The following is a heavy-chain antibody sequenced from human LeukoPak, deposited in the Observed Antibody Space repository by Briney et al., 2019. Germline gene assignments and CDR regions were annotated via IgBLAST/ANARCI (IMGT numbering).Heavy chain of an antibody. CDR3: ALLWFGEGYYYYGMDV. CDR2: INHSGST. V-gene: IGHV4-34*01. CDR1: GGSFSGYY. D-gene: IGHD3-10*01. J-gene: IGHJ6*02. Sequence: SETLSLTCAVYGGSFSGYYWSWLRQPPGKGLEWIGEINHSGSTNYNPSLKSRVTISVDTSKNQFSLKLSSVTAADTAVYYCALLWFGEGYYYYGMDVWGQGTTVTVSS.